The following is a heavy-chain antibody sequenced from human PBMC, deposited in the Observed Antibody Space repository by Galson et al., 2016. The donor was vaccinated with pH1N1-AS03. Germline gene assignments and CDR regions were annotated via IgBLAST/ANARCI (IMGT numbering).Heavy chain of an antibody. D-gene: IGHD3-10*01. CDR3: ARVGDPLGT. Sequence: SVKVSCKASGGTFGSYVINWVRQAPGQGLEWLGGIVPIFGTPTYAPKFQGRLTISADDSTSTGYMELSGLTFDDTAMYFCARVGDPLGTWGQGTMVTVSS. CDR1: GGTFGSYV. J-gene: IGHJ3*01. V-gene: IGHV1-69*13. CDR2: IVPIFGTP.